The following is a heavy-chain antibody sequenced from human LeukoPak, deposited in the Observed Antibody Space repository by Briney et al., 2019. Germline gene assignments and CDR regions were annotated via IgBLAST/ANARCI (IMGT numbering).Heavy chain of an antibody. V-gene: IGHV4-61*02. J-gene: IGHJ3*02. CDR2: IYTSGST. CDR1: GGSISSGTYY. Sequence: SETLSLTCTVSGGSISSGTYYWNWIRQPAGKGLEWIRRIYTSGSTNYNPSLKSRVTISMDTSKNQFSLKLTSVTAADTAMYYCARDPYDTSANDAFDIWGQGTMVSVSS. CDR3: ARDPYDTSANDAFDI. D-gene: IGHD3-22*01.